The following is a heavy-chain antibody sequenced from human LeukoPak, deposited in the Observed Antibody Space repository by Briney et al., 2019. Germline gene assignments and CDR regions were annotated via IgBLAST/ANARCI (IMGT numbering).Heavy chain of an antibody. CDR2: VYYSGKT. Sequence: SETLSLTCTVSGGSISSSSYYWGWVRQPPGKGLEWIGSVYYSGKTNYNPSLKNRVTISVDTSKNQFSLKLRSVTAADTAVFYCARQGYADFSPRPFDYWGQGTLVTVSS. D-gene: IGHD4-17*01. J-gene: IGHJ4*02. CDR3: ARQGYADFSPRPFDY. CDR1: GGSISSSSYY. V-gene: IGHV4-39*01.